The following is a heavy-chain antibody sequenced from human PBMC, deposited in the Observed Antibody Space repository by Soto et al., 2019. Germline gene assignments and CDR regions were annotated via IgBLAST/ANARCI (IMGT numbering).Heavy chain of an antibody. CDR1: GGSISSYY. V-gene: IGHV4-59*01. CDR3: ARAWGRWLQGANWFDP. J-gene: IGHJ5*02. Sequence: QVQLQESGPGLVKPSETLSLTCTVSGGSISSYYWSWIRQPPGKGLEWIGYIYYSGSTNYNPSLKSRVTISVDTSKNQFSLKLSSVTAADTAVYYCARAWGRWLQGANWFDPWGQGTLVTVSS. D-gene: IGHD3-16*01. CDR2: IYYSGST.